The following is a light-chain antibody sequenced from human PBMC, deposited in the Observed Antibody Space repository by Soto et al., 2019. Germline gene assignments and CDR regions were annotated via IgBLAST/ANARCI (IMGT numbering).Light chain of an antibody. CDR3: QQRSEWPLT. Sequence: EIIVTQSPATLSLSPGERATLSCRASQSVRNYLAWYQQKPGQAPRLLIYDASSRATGIPARFGGSGSGTDFTLTISSLEPEDFAIYYCQQRSEWPLTFGGGTKVEIK. V-gene: IGKV3-11*01. J-gene: IGKJ4*01. CDR1: QSVRNY. CDR2: DAS.